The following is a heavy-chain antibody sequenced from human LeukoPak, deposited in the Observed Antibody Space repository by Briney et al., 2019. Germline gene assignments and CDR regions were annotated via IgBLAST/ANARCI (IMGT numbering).Heavy chain of an antibody. CDR1: GFTFSNSA. Sequence: GGSLRLSCAASGFTFSNSAMTWVRQAPGKGLEWVSAISAGGSDTIYTDSVRDRFTISRDNSKNTLYLQMNSLRAEDTAVYYCAKGGNSAPLDYWGQGTLVTVSS. D-gene: IGHD1-7*01. CDR2: ISAGGSDT. CDR3: AKGGNSAPLDY. J-gene: IGHJ4*02. V-gene: IGHV3-23*01.